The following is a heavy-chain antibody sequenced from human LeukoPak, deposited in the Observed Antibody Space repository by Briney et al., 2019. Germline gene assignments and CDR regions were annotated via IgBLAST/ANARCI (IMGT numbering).Heavy chain of an antibody. CDR2: INPSSGGT. CDR3: ARRRSSGWYGP. D-gene: IGHD6-19*01. Sequence: GASVTVSCTVSGYTLTELSMHWVRQAPGQGLEWMGRINPSSGGTNYAQKFQGRVTMTRDTSISTAYMELSRLRSDDTAVYYCARRRSSGWYGPWGQGTLVTVSS. J-gene: IGHJ5*02. V-gene: IGHV1-2*06. CDR1: GYTLTELS.